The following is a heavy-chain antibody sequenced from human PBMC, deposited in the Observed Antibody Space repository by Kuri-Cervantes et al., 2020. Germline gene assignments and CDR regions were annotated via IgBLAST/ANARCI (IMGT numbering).Heavy chain of an antibody. CDR1: GGSISSRGYY. CDR3: ARGGTGTTSVGAVHWFDP. V-gene: IGHV4-39*07. CDR2: IYSSGST. D-gene: IGHD1-7*01. J-gene: IGHJ5*02. Sequence: GSLRLSCTVSGGSISSRGYYWGWIRQPPGKGLEWIGSIYSSGSTYYNPSLKSRVTISVDTSKNQFSLKLSSVTAADTAVYYCARGGTGTTSVGAVHWFDPWGQGTLVTVSS.